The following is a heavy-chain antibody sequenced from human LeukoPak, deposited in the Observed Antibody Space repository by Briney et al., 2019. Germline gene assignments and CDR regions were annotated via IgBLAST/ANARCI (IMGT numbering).Heavy chain of an antibody. CDR3: AQQLVANHYYYYYMDV. Sequence: GGSLRLSCAASGFTFSSYWMSWVRQAPGKGLEWVANIKQDGSEKYYVDSVKGRFTISRDNAKNSLYLQMNSLRAEDTAVYYCAQQLVANHYYYYYMDVWGKGTTVTVSS. J-gene: IGHJ6*03. CDR2: IKQDGSEK. V-gene: IGHV3-7*03. CDR1: GFTFSSYW. D-gene: IGHD6-6*01.